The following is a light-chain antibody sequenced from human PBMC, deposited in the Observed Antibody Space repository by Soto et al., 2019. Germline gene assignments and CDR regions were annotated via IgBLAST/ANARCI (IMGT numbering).Light chain of an antibody. Sequence: EIVLTQSPGTLSLSPGERATLSCRASQTIYRDFLAWYQQRPGQAPRLLIYTASSRAIGIPDKFSGSGSGTAFTLTISRLEPDDFAVYYCQQYGDSPYTFGPGTRLEIK. V-gene: IGKV3-20*01. CDR3: QQYGDSPYT. CDR2: TAS. CDR1: QTIYRDF. J-gene: IGKJ2*01.